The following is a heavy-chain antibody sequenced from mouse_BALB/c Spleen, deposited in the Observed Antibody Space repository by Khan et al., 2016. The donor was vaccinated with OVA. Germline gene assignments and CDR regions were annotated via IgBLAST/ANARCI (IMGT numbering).Heavy chain of an antibody. D-gene: IGHD2-1*01. J-gene: IGHJ3*01. CDR2: ISSDGDYT. V-gene: IGHV5-9-3*01. CDR3: ARSPYGNFAY. Sequence: EVQLVESGGGLVKPGGSLKLSCAASGFTFSTYAMSWVRQTPEKRLEWVATISSDGDYTYYPDNVPGRFTISRDNAKNTLYLQMSSLRSEDMAMYYCARSPYGNFAYWGQGTLVTVSA. CDR1: GFTFSTYA.